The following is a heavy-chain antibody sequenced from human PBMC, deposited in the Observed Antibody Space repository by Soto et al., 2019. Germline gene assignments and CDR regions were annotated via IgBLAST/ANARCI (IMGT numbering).Heavy chain of an antibody. CDR1: GFTVSSNY. J-gene: IGHJ6*02. Sequence: EVQLVESGGGLIQPGGSLRLSCVASGFTVSSNYMSWVRQAPGKGLEWVSVIYGGGSTYYADSVKGRFTMSRDNAKNSLYLQMNSLRAEDTAVYYCARDTAMASYYYYGMDVWGQGTTVTVSS. D-gene: IGHD5-18*01. CDR2: IYGGGST. V-gene: IGHV3-53*01. CDR3: ARDTAMASYYYYGMDV.